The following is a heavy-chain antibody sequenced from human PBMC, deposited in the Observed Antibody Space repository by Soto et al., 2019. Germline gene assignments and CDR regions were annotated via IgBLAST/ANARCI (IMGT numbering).Heavy chain of an antibody. CDR3: ARDKGYCSGGSCHNWFDP. Sequence: TSETLSLTCTVSGCSISSYYWSWIRQPPGKGLEWIGYIYYSGSTNYNPSLKSRVTISVDTSKNQFSLKLSSVTAADTAVYYCARDKGYCSGGSCHNWFDPLGQGTLVTVSS. J-gene: IGHJ5*02. CDR2: IYYSGST. V-gene: IGHV4-59*01. CDR1: GCSISSYY. D-gene: IGHD2-15*01.